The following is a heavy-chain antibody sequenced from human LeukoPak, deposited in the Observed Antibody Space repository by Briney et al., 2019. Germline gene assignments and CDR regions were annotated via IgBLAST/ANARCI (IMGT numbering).Heavy chain of an antibody. V-gene: IGHV1-2*02. J-gene: IGHJ4*02. D-gene: IGHD2-21*01. CDR3: ARELPMIATKAFDY. Sequence: ASVKVSCKASGYTFSGYYIHWVRQAPGQGLEWVGCINSDNGGTQYAQKFQGRVTITRETYISTAYMELSGLRSDDTAVYYCARELPMIATKAFDYWGQGTLVTVSS. CDR1: GYTFSGYY. CDR2: INSDNGGT.